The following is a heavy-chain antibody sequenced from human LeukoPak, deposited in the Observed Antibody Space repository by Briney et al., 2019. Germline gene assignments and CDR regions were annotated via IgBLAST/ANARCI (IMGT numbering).Heavy chain of an antibody. Sequence: ASVKVSCKASGYTFTSYYMHWVRQAPGQGLEWMGVINPSGDSTSYAQKFQGRVTMTRDTSTSTVYMELSSLRSEDTAVHYCARSMIRGVTYYFDYWGQGTLVTVSP. V-gene: IGHV1-46*01. J-gene: IGHJ4*02. CDR2: INPSGDST. D-gene: IGHD3-10*01. CDR3: ARSMIRGVTYYFDY. CDR1: GYTFTSYY.